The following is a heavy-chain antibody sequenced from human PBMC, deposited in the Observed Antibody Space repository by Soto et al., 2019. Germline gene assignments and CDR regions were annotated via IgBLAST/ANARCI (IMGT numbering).Heavy chain of an antibody. CDR2: IKSKTDGGTT. D-gene: IGHD3-10*01. Sequence: GGSLRLSCAASGFTFSNAWMSWVRQAPGKGLEWVGRIKSKTDGGTTDYAAPVKGRFTISRDDSKNTLYLQMNSLKTEDTAVYYCTTTYYYGSGPTTYWGQGTLVTVS. CDR1: GFTFSNAW. V-gene: IGHV3-15*01. J-gene: IGHJ4*02. CDR3: TTTYYYGSGPTTY.